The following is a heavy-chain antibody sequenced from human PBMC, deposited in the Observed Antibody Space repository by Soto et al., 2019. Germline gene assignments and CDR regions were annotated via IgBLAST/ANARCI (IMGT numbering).Heavy chain of an antibody. V-gene: IGHV4-31*03. J-gene: IGHJ4*02. CDR3: ARRSQQSSYSSSWVLDY. CDR1: GGSFNSGGYY. CDR2: IFYSGRT. D-gene: IGHD6-13*01. Sequence: QVQLQESGPGLVKPSQTLSLICTVSGGSFNSGGYYWNWIRQHPGKGLEWIGYIFYSGRTYYKPFRSSRLTISAVTSDNQFSLNQSSVTSAEPAVYFCARRSQQSSYSSSWVLDYWAQGSLVNVSS.